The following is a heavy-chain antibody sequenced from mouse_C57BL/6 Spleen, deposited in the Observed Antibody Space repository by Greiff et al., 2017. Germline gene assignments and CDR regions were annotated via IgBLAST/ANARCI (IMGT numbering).Heavy chain of an antibody. Sequence: EVKLVESGGDLVKPGGSLKLSCAASGFTFSSYGMSWVRQTPDKRLEWVATISSGGSYTYYPDSVKGRFTISRDNAKTTLYLQMSSLKSEDTAMYYCARRYDSSCFDYWGQGTTLTVSS. CDR3: ARRYDSSCFDY. V-gene: IGHV5-6*02. J-gene: IGHJ2*01. CDR1: GFTFSSYG. D-gene: IGHD2-4*01. CDR2: ISSGGSYT.